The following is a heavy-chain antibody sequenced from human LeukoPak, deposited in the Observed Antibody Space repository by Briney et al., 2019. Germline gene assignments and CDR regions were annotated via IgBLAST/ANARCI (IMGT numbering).Heavy chain of an antibody. CDR2: ISSRGDDT. CDR3: AKHRRSSLVTTYFDS. D-gene: IGHD2-21*02. CDR1: GFTFSTLA. J-gene: IGHJ4*02. V-gene: IGHV3-23*01. Sequence: GGSLRLSCTASGFTFSTLAMSWVRQAPGKGLEWVSSISSRGDDTDYADSVKGRFTISRDNSKNTLYLQLNSLRLNDTAIFYCAKHRRSSLVTTYFDSWGQGILVAVSS.